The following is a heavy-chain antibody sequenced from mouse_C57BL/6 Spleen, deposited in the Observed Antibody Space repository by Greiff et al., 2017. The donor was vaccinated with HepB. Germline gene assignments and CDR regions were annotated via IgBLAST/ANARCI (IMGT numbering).Heavy chain of an antibody. J-gene: IGHJ4*01. CDR2: IWSGGST. V-gene: IGHV2-2*01. CDR1: GFSLTSYG. CDR3: ARRDYGKGGYAMDY. D-gene: IGHD2-1*01. Sequence: VKLIESGPGLVQPSQSLSITCTVSGFSLTSYGVHWVRQSPGEGLEWLGVIWSGGSTDYNAAFISRLSISKDNSKSQVFFKMNSLQADDTAIYYCARRDYGKGGYAMDYWGQGTSVTVSS.